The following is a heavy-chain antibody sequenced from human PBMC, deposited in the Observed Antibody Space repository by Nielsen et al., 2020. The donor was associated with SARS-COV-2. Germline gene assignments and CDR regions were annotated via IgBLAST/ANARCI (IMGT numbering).Heavy chain of an antibody. J-gene: IGHJ3*02. CDR1: GFTFSSYG. D-gene: IGHD3-9*01. CDR2: IWYDGSNK. Sequence: GESLKISCAASGFTFSSYGVHWVRQAPGKGLEWVAVIWYDGSNKYYADSVKGRFTISRDNSKNTLYLQMNSLRAEDTAVYYCARGYYDILYAFDIWGQGTMVTVSS. CDR3: ARGYYDILYAFDI. V-gene: IGHV3-33*01.